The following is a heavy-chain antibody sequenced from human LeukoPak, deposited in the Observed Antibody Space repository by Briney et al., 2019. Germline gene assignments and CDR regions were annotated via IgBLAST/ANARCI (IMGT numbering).Heavy chain of an antibody. V-gene: IGHV3-30-3*01. CDR2: ISYDGSNK. D-gene: IGHD1/OR15-1a*01. CDR3: ARGTWVNDAFDI. Sequence: GGSLRLSCAASGFTFSSYAMHWVRQAPGKGLKWVAVISYDGSNKYYADSVKGRFTISRDNSKNTLYLQMNSLRAEDTAVYYCARGTWVNDAFDIWGQGTMVTVSS. CDR1: GFTFSSYA. J-gene: IGHJ3*02.